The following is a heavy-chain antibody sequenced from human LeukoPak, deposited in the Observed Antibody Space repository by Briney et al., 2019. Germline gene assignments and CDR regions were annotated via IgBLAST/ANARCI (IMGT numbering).Heavy chain of an antibody. CDR2: ISYDGSNK. J-gene: IGHJ4*02. CDR3: AREVQLLYTFDY. D-gene: IGHD2-2*02. V-gene: IGHV3-30-3*01. CDR1: GFTFSSYA. Sequence: GGSLRLSCAASGFTFSSYAMHWVRQAPGKGLEWVAVISYDGSNKYYADSVKGRFTISRDNSKNTLYLQMNSLRAEDTAVYYCAREVQLLYTFDYWGQGTLVTVSS.